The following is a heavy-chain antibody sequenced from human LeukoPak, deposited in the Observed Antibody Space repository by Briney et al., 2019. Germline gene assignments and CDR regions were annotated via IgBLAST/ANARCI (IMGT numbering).Heavy chain of an antibody. CDR2: IYTSGST. CDR1: GGSISSGSYY. CDR3: ARSRATYYYYYMDV. J-gene: IGHJ6*03. V-gene: IGHV4-61*02. Sequence: SETLSLTCTVSGGSISSGSYYWSWIRQPAGKGLEWIGRIYTSGSTNYNPSLKSRVTISVDTSKNQFSLKLSSVTAAGTAVYYCARSRATYYYYYMDVWGKGTTVTISS.